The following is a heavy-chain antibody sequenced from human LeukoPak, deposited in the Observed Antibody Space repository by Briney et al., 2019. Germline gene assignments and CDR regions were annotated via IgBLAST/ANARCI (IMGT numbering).Heavy chain of an antibody. CDR3: ASLDGGSSWHY. CDR2: INPNSGGT. CDR1: GYTFTAYY. J-gene: IGHJ4*02. Sequence: ASVKVSCKASGYTFTAYYIHWVRQAPGQGLEWMGWINPNSGGTNYAQKFQGRVTMTRDTSISTAYMELSRLRSDDTAVYYCASLDGGSSWHYWGQGTLVAVSS. D-gene: IGHD1-26*01. V-gene: IGHV1-2*02.